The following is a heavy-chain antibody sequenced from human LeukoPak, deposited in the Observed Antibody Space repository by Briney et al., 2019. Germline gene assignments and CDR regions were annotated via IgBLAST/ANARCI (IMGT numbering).Heavy chain of an antibody. V-gene: IGHV4-39*07. D-gene: IGHD2-15*01. CDR1: GGSISSSSYY. CDR3: ARGIVVVVAATRPFDY. Sequence: PSETLSLTCTVSGGSISSSSYYWGWIRQPPGKGLEWIGSIYYSGSTYYNPSLKSRVTISVDTSKNQFSLKLSSVTAADTAVYYCARGIVVVVAATRPFDYWAREPWSPSPQ. CDR2: IYYSGST. J-gene: IGHJ4*02.